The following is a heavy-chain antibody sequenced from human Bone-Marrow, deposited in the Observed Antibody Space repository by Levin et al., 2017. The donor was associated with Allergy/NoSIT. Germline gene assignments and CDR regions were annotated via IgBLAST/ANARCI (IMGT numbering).Heavy chain of an antibody. J-gene: IGHJ3*01. V-gene: IGHV3-30*18. CDR1: GFTFSSYF. CDR2: MSYDGSQE. Sequence: GESLKISCAASGFTFSSYFMHWVRQAPGKGLEWVAVMSYDGSQEFYADSVKGRFTISRDNPKNILYLEMSSLRVEDTAVYYCAKDLYCTGGDCYSGAFHVWGQGTLVTVSS. D-gene: IGHD2-15*01. CDR3: AKDLYCTGGDCYSGAFHV.